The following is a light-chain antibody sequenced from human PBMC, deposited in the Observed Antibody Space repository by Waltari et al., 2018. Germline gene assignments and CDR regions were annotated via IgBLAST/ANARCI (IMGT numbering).Light chain of an antibody. CDR3: QQYNIWPPGT. CDR1: QSVSSN. CDR2: GAS. J-gene: IGKJ3*01. V-gene: IGKV3-15*01. Sequence: EIVMTQSPATLSVPPGERATLSCRASQSVSSNLAWYQQKPGQAPRLLIYGASTRPTDIPARFSGSGSGTEFTLTISSLQSEDFAVYSCQQYNIWPPGTFGPGTKVDL.